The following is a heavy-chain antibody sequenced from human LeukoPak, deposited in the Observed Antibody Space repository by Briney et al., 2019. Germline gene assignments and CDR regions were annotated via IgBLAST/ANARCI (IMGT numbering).Heavy chain of an antibody. V-gene: IGHV4-4*02. CDR3: ARGPLGMDIVVVPAAIGFVY. J-gene: IGHJ4*02. CDR1: GGSISSSDW. D-gene: IGHD2-2*03. Sequence: PSGTLSLTCAVSGGSISSSDWWSWVRQPPGKGLEWIGEIYHSGSTNYNPSLKSRVTISVDKSKNQFSLKLSSVTAADTAVYYCARGPLGMDIVVVPAAIGFVYWGQGTLVTVSS. CDR2: IYHSGST.